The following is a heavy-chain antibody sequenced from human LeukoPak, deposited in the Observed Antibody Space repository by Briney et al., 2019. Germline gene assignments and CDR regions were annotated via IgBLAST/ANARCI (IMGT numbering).Heavy chain of an antibody. CDR2: IYHSGST. CDR1: GGSINSGGYS. Sequence: SETLSLTCAVSGGSINSGGYSWSWIRQPPGKGLEWIGYIYHSGSTYYNPSLKSRVTISVDRTKNQFSLKLSSVTAADTAVYYCAREVVITMIFDYWGQGTLVTVSS. CDR3: AREVVITMIFDY. J-gene: IGHJ4*02. V-gene: IGHV4-30-2*01. D-gene: IGHD3-22*01.